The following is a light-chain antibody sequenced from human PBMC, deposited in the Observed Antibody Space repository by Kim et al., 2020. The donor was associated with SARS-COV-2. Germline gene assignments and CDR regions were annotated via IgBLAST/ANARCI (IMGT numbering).Light chain of an antibody. CDR1: QSISSW. J-gene: IGKJ2*01. CDR3: QQYNSYSQT. Sequence: DIQMTQSPSTLSASVGDRVTITCRASQSISSWLAWYQQKPGKAPKLLIYKASSLESGVPSRFSGSGYGTEFTLTISSLQPDDFATYYCQQYNSYSQTFGQGTKLEI. CDR2: KAS. V-gene: IGKV1-5*03.